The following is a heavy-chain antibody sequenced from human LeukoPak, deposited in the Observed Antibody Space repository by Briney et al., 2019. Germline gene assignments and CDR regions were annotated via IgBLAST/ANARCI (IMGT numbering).Heavy chain of an antibody. CDR2: IYYSA. CDR3: ARSQGSSWYNGWFDP. V-gene: IGHV4-39*07. J-gene: IGHJ5*02. D-gene: IGHD6-13*01. CDR1: GASISSSTYY. Sequence: SETLSLTCTVSGASISSSTYYWGWIRQPPGTGLEWIGSIYYSAYYNPSLRSRVTISVDTSKNQFSLKLSSVTAADTAVYYCARSQGSSWYNGWFDPWGQGTLVTVSS.